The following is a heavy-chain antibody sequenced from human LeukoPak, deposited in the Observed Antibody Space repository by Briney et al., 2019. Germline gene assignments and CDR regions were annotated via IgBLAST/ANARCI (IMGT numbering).Heavy chain of an antibody. CDR2: IFYSGTT. CDR3: ARVLRGGTYYFDY. D-gene: IGHD2-15*01. J-gene: IGHJ4*02. CDR1: GGFISSSSYY. V-gene: IGHV4-39*01. Sequence: SETLSLTCTVSGGFISSSSYYWGWIRRPPGKGLEWIGNIFYSGTTYYNPSLKSRVTISVDTSKNQFYLKMRSVTAADTAVYYCARVLRGGTYYFDYWGQGTLVTVSS.